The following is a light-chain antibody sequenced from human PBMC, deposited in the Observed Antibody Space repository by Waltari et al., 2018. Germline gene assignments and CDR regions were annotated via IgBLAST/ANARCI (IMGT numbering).Light chain of an antibody. V-gene: IGLV4-69*01. CDR3: QTGGHGTWV. Sequence: QLVLTQSPSASASLGASVKLTCTLSSGHSSNVVAWLQQRPEKGPRYLMKVNSDGRHSKGDAIPDRFSGSSSGAERYLTISSLQSEDEADYYCQTGGHGTWVFGGGTKLTVL. J-gene: IGLJ3*02. CDR2: VNSDGRH. CDR1: SGHSSNV.